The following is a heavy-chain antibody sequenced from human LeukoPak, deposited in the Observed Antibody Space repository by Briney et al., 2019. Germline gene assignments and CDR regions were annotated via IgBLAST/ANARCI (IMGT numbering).Heavy chain of an antibody. J-gene: IGHJ2*01. CDR3: AKEGDTAMAPLDL. Sequence: GGSLRLSCAASGFTFSSYWMSWVRQAPGKGLEWVANIKQDGSEKYYVDSVKGRFTISRDNAKNSLYLQMNSLRAEDMALYYCAKEGDTAMAPLDLWGRGTLVTVSS. CDR2: IKQDGSEK. V-gene: IGHV3-7*03. CDR1: GFTFSSYW. D-gene: IGHD5-18*01.